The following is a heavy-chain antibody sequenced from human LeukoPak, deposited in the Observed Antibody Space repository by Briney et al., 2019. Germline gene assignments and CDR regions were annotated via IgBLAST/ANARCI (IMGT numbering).Heavy chain of an antibody. J-gene: IGHJ4*02. CDR1: GGSFSGYY. D-gene: IGHD3-3*01. CDR2: INNSGST. Sequence: PSETLSLTCAVYGGSFSGYYWSWIRQPPGKGLEWIGKINNSGSTNYNPSLKSRVTISVDTSKNQFSLKLSSVTAADTAVYYCARGRFLDRPLTDYWGQGTLVTVSS. CDR3: ARGRFLDRPLTDY. V-gene: IGHV4-34*01.